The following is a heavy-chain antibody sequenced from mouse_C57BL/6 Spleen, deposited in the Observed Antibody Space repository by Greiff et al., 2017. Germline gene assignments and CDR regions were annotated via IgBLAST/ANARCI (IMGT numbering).Heavy chain of an antibody. CDR3: ARDEMDY. V-gene: IGHV5-4*01. CDR2: ISDGGSYT. Sequence: EVQLVESGGGLVKPGGSLKLSCAASGFTFSSYAMSWVRQTPEKRLEWVATISDGGSYTYYPDNVKGRFTISRDNAKNNLYLQMSHLKSEDTAMYYCARDEMDYWGQGTSVTVSS. CDR1: GFTFSSYA. J-gene: IGHJ4*01.